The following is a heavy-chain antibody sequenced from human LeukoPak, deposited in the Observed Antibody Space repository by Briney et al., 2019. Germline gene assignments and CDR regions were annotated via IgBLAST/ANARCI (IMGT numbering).Heavy chain of an antibody. CDR1: GGSFSGYY. D-gene: IGHD6-13*01. V-gene: IGHV4-34*01. Sequence: SETLSLTCAVYGGSFSGYYWSWIRQPPGKGLEWIGEINHSGSTNYNPSLKSRVTISVDTSKNQFSLKLSSVTAADTAVYYCARPKMAPYSSSWYGPFDHWGQGTLVTVSS. CDR3: ARPKMAPYSSSWYGPFDH. J-gene: IGHJ4*02. CDR2: INHSGST.